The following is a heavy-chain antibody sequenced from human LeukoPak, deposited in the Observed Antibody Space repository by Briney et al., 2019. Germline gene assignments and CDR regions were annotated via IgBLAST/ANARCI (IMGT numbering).Heavy chain of an antibody. Sequence: GGSLRLSCVASGFTFSRYAMHWVRLAPGKGLEWVAVISYDGSNKYYADSVKGRFTISRDNSKNTLYLQMNSLRAEDTALYYCARDGDFYYGPGSYCDYWGQGTLVTVSS. D-gene: IGHD3-10*01. CDR3: ARDGDFYYGPGSYCDY. V-gene: IGHV3-30-3*01. J-gene: IGHJ4*02. CDR1: GFTFSRYA. CDR2: ISYDGSNK.